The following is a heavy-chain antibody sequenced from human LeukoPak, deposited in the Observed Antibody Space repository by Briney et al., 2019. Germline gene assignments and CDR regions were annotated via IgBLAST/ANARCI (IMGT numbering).Heavy chain of an antibody. J-gene: IGHJ3*02. CDR2: IYPGDSDT. Sequence: GESLQISCKGSGYSFTSYWIGWVRPLPGKGLEWMGIIYPGDSDTRYRPSFEGQVTISADKSISTAYLQWSSLKASDTAMYYCARRDGYGAYDIWGQGTMVTVSS. V-gene: IGHV5-51*01. CDR1: GYSFTSYW. CDR3: ARRDGYGAYDI. D-gene: IGHD5-24*01.